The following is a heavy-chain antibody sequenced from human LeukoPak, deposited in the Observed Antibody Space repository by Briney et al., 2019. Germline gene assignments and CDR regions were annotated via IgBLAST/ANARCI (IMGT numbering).Heavy chain of an antibody. CDR3: ACSGRGPFDA. J-gene: IGHJ3*01. V-gene: IGHV3-21*01. CDR1: GFIFSTYS. Sequence: GGSLRLSCATSGFIFSTYSLNWVRQAPGKGLEWVSSITGSSNFIYYADSVKGRFTISRDNVKNSLSFQMNSPRAEDTAVYYCACSGRGPFDAWGQGTMVTVSS. D-gene: IGHD6-19*01. CDR2: ITGSSNFI.